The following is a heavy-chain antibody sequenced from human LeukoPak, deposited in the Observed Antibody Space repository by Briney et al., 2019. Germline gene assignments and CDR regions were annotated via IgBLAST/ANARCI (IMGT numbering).Heavy chain of an antibody. V-gene: IGHV1-69*02. CDR1: GGTFSSYT. D-gene: IGHD6-6*01. CDR3: ARAGSSSSDYYYGMDV. Sequence: SVKVSCKASGGTFSSYTISWVRQAPGQGLEWMGRIIPILGIANYAQKFQGRVTITADKSTSTAYMELSSLRSEDTAVYYCARAGSSSSDYYYGMDVWGQGTTVTVSS. J-gene: IGHJ6*02. CDR2: IIPILGIA.